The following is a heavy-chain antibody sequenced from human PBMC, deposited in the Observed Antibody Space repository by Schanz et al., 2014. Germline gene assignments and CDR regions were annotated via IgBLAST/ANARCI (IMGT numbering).Heavy chain of an antibody. V-gene: IGHV3-48*01. J-gene: IGHJ4*02. CDR1: GFTFSSYS. D-gene: IGHD3-10*01. CDR2: ISSSSSTR. Sequence: EVQLVESGGGLVQPGGSLRLSCAASGFTFSSYSMNWVRQAPGKGLEWVSYISSSSSTRYYADSVKGRFTISRDNAKNSLYLQMNGLRAEDTAVYHCVSSGSYSSYAFWGQGTLVTVSS. CDR3: VSSGSYSSYAF.